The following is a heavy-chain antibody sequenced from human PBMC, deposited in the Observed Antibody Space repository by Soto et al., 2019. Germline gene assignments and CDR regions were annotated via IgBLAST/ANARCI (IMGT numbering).Heavy chain of an antibody. D-gene: IGHD6-19*01. J-gene: IGHJ6*02. V-gene: IGHV1-69*06. CDR2: IIPIFGTA. CDR1: GGTFSSYA. CDR3: ARETGRAVAGAGYYYYYGMDV. Sequence: GASVKVSCKASGGTFSSYAISWVRQAPGQGLEWMGGIIPIFGTANYAQKFQGRVTITADKSTSTAYMELSSLRSEDTAVYYCARETGRAVAGAGYYYYYGMDVWGQGTTVTVSS.